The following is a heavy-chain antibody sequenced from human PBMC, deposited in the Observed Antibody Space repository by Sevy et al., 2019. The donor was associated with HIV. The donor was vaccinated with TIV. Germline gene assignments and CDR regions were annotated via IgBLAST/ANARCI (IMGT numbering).Heavy chain of an antibody. CDR3: ARDLEFYDYGDYGPAFMPDY. D-gene: IGHD4-17*01. CDR1: GFTFSTYG. CDR2: MWFDGSNT. J-gene: IGHJ4*02. V-gene: IGHV3-33*01. Sequence: GGSLRLSCAASGFTFSTYGMHWVRQAPGKGLEWVAVMWFDGSNTYYADSVEGRFTISRDIAKNTLHLQMNSLRAEDTAVYYCARDLEFYDYGDYGPAFMPDYWGQGTLVTVSS.